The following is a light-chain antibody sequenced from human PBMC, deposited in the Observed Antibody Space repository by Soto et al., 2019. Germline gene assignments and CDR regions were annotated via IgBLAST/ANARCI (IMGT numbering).Light chain of an antibody. CDR2: DTD. CDR1: SFNIGNNH. CDR3: GTWDNSLSGAV. J-gene: IGLJ3*02. V-gene: IGLV1-51*01. Sequence: QSVLTQPPSVSAAPGQKVTISCSGSSFNIGNNHVSWYQHVPGTAPKLLIYDTDVRPSGIPDRFSASKSGTSATLGITGLQTGDEADYYCGTWDNSLSGAVFGGGTQLTVL.